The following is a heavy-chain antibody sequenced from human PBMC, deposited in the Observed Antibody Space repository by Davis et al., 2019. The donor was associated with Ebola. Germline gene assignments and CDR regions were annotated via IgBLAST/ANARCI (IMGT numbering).Heavy chain of an antibody. V-gene: IGHV1-46*01. D-gene: IGHD5-18*01. CDR2: INPSGGTT. CDR3: ARTYSFALDYYGMDV. J-gene: IGHJ6*02. Sequence: ASVKVSCKASGYTFSSYGITWVRQAPGQGLDWMGTINPSGGTTTYAQRFQGRLTVTSDTSTSTVYLELTSLRSEDSAVYYCARTYSFALDYYGMDVWGQGTPVTVSS. CDR1: GYTFSSYG.